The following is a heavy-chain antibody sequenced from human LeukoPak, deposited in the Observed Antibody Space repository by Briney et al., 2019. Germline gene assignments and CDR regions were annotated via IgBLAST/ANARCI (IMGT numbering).Heavy chain of an antibody. CDR3: VRPGQSSWWVYFNY. D-gene: IGHD2-15*01. J-gene: IGHJ4*02. Sequence: SETLSLTCTVSGGSSSSYYWTWIRQPPGKGLAWIGYIHPSGSTNYNPSLKGRVTMSVDTSKNQFSLRLSSVTAADTAVYYCVRPGQSSWWVYFNYWGQGTVVTVSS. CDR1: GGSSSSYY. V-gene: IGHV4-4*09. CDR2: IHPSGST.